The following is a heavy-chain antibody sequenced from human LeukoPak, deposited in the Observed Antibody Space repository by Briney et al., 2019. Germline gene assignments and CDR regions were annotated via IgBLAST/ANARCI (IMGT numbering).Heavy chain of an antibody. CDR3: ARSHYYDSSGQFYYYYGMDV. Sequence: GGSLRLSCAASGFTFSNYWMHWVRQAPGKGLVWVSRINSDGSSIRYADSVKGRFTISRDNAKKTLYLQMNSLRAEDTAVYHCARSHYYDSSGQFYYYYGMDVWGQGTTVTVSS. CDR2: INSDGSSI. CDR1: GFTFSNYW. J-gene: IGHJ6*02. D-gene: IGHD3-22*01. V-gene: IGHV3-74*01.